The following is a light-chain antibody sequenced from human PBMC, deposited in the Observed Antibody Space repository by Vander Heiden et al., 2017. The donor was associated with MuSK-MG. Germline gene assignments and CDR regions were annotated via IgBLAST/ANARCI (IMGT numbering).Light chain of an antibody. J-gene: IGKJ1*01. CDR2: AAS. V-gene: IGKV1-39*01. CDR1: QSISSY. CDR3: QQSYSTQT. Sequence: DIQMTQSPSSLSASVGDRVTITCQASQSISSYLNWYQQKPGKAPKLLIYAASRLQSGVPLRFSGSGSGTDFALTISRLQPEDFAPYYCQQSYSTQTFGQGTKVEIK.